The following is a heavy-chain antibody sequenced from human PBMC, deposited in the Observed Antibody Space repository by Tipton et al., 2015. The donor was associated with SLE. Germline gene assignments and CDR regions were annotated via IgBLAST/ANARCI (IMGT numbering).Heavy chain of an antibody. CDR3: ARGRAVPSVFDC. D-gene: IGHD5/OR15-5a*01. J-gene: IGHJ4*02. CDR2: IDDSGST. V-gene: IGHV4-34*01. CDR1: GGSFSAYF. Sequence: TLSLTCTVHGGSFSAYFWTWIRQPPGKGLEWIGNIDDSGSTNYNPSLKSRVTISVDTSKNQFSLKLNSVTAADTAVYYCARGRAVPSVFDCWGQVTLVTVAS.